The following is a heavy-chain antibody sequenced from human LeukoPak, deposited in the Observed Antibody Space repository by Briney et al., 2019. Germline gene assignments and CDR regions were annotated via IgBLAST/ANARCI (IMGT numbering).Heavy chain of an antibody. Sequence: PSQTLSLTCTVSGGSISSGYYWGWIRQPPGKGLEWIGSIYHSGSTYYNPSLKSRVNISEDPPNNQFSLKLSSVTAADTAVYYCARQGGYDSSGYLDFWGQGTLVTVSS. CDR3: ARQGGYDSSGYLDF. V-gene: IGHV4-38-2*02. CDR2: IYHSGST. CDR1: GGSISSGYY. J-gene: IGHJ4*02. D-gene: IGHD3-22*01.